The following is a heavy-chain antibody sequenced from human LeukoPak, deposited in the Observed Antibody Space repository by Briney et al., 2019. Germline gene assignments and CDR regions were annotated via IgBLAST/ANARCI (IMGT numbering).Heavy chain of an antibody. J-gene: IGHJ6*04. D-gene: IGHD5-18*01. V-gene: IGHV1-69*01. Sequence: AASVKVSCKASGGTFSSYAISWVRQAPGQGLEWMGGIIPTFGTANYAQKFQGRVTITADESTSTAYMELSSLRSEDTAVYYCARARGDTAMVTFYYGMDVWGKGTTVTVSS. CDR3: ARARGDTAMVTFYYGMDV. CDR1: GGTFSSYA. CDR2: IIPTFGTA.